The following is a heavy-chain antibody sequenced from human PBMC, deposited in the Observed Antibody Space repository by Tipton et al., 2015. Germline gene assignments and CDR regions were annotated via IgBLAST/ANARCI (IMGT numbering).Heavy chain of an antibody. V-gene: IGHV4-31*03. Sequence: TLSLTCSVSGASISTDAYYWSWVRQHPGKGLEWMAYFSDTGSTYYNPSLKSRVTISEDTSKTQISLNVTSVTAADTAVYYCARGNANSSSWHLDYWGQGTLVIVSP. CDR3: ARGNANSSSWHLDY. J-gene: IGHJ4*02. CDR1: GASISTDAYY. CDR2: FSDTGST. D-gene: IGHD6-13*01.